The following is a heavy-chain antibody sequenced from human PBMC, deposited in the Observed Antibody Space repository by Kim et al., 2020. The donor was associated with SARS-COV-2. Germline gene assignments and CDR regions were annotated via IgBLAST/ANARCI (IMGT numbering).Heavy chain of an antibody. CDR2: INHSGST. V-gene: IGHV4-34*01. CDR1: GGSFSGYY. Sequence: SETLSLTCAVYGGSFSGYYWSWIRQPPGKGLEWIGEINHSGSTNYNPSLKSRVTISVDTSKNQFSLKLSSVTAADTAVYYCAREGQIWYYYMDVWGKGT. CDR3: AREGQIWYYYMDV. J-gene: IGHJ6*03.